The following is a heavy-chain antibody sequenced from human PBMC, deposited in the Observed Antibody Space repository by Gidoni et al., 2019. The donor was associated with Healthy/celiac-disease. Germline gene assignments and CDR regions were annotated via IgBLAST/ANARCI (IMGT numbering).Heavy chain of an antibody. CDR1: GGSISSAGYP. CDR3: ARGVDYDFWSGYYPVDAFDI. V-gene: IGHV4-30-2*01. D-gene: IGHD3-3*01. CDR2: IYNSGST. J-gene: IGHJ3*02. Sequence: QLQLQESGAGRVKPSQTLSLTCAVFGGSISSAGYPWSWIRQPPGKGLEWIGYIYNSGSTYYNPSLKSRVTISVDRSKNQFSLKLSSVTAADTAVYYCARGVDYDFWSGYYPVDAFDIWGQGTMVTVSS.